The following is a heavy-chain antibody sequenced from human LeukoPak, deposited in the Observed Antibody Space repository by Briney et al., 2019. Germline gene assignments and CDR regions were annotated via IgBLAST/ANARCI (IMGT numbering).Heavy chain of an antibody. CDR3: AKFLVSPGYCSGGSCYYYGMDV. CDR2: ISGSGGST. J-gene: IGHJ6*02. V-gene: IGHV3-23*01. D-gene: IGHD2-15*01. Sequence: PGASLRLSCAASGFTFSSYAMSWVRQAPGKGLEWVSAISGSGGSTYYADSVKGRFTISRDNSKNTLHLQMNSLRAEDTAVYYCAKFLVSPGYCSGGSCYYYGMDVWGQGTTVTVSS. CDR1: GFTFSSYA.